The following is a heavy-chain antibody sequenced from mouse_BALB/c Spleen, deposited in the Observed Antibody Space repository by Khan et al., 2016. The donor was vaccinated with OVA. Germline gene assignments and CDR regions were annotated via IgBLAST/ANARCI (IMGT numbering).Heavy chain of an antibody. J-gene: IGHJ3*01. CDR3: ARPAYKYTFLY. CDR2: MIYSGHT. D-gene: IGHD2-14*01. Sequence: EVQLQESGPSLVKPSQTLSLICSVTGDSITSGYWNWIRKFPGNKLEFMGYMIYSGHTYYNPSLKSRISITRHTSKNQYYLQLHPVPTKATAEYYCARPAYKYTFLYRGRGPLVSVSA. V-gene: IGHV3-8*02. CDR1: GDSITSGY.